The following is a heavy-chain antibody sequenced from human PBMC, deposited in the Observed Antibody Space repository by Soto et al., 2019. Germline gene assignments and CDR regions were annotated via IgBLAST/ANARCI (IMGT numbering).Heavy chain of an antibody. CDR1: GFTFSSYA. CDR2: ISGSGGST. D-gene: IGHD2-2*01. J-gene: IGHJ4*02. CDR3: AKGLGYCSSTSCYASNSDYFDY. Sequence: GGSLRLSCAASGFTFSSYAMSWVRQAPGKGLEWVSAISGSGGSTYYADSVKGRLTISRDNSKNTLYLQMNSLRAEETAVYYCAKGLGYCSSTSCYASNSDYFDYWGQGTLVTVSS. V-gene: IGHV3-23*01.